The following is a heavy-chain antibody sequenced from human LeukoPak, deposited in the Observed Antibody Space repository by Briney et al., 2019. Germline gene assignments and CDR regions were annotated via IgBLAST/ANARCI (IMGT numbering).Heavy chain of an antibody. CDR1: GFTFSSYA. D-gene: IGHD6-13*01. Sequence: GGSLRLSCAASGFTFSSYAMHWVRQAPGNGLEWVAVISYDGSNKYYADSVKGRFTISRDNSKNTLYLQMNSLRAEDTAVYYCARELTFAAAGYYFDYWGQGTLVTVSS. CDR3: ARELTFAAAGYYFDY. J-gene: IGHJ4*02. V-gene: IGHV3-30-3*01. CDR2: ISYDGSNK.